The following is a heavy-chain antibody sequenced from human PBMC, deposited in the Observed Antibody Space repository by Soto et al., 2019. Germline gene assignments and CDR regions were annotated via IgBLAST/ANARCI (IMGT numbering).Heavy chain of an antibody. CDR2: LKSDGSGT. CDR1: GFTFSSYW. V-gene: IGHV3-74*01. Sequence: EVQLVESGGGLVQPGGSLRLSCAASGFTFSSYWMHWVRQAPGKGLVWVSRLKSDGSGTTYADSVKGRLTISRENAKNTLYLQMNRLRAEDTAVSYCVRGDGDYYDGNGYLGRHWGQGTLVTVSS. D-gene: IGHD3-22*01. J-gene: IGHJ4*02. CDR3: VRGDGDYYDGNGYLGRH.